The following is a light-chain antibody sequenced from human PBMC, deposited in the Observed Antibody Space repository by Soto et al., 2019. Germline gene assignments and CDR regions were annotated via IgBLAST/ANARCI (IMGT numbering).Light chain of an antibody. V-gene: IGKV3-15*01. Sequence: EIVMTQSPATLSVSPGERATLYFSASQSVSSNLAWYQQKPGQAPRLLIYGASTRATGIPARFSGSGSGTEFTLTISSLQSEDFAVYYCQQYNNWPRVFGPGTKVDIK. CDR1: QSVSSN. CDR2: GAS. J-gene: IGKJ3*01. CDR3: QQYNNWPRV.